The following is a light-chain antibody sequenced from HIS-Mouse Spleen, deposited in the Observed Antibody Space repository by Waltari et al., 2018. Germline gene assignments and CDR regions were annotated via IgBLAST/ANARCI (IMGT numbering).Light chain of an antibody. Sequence: SYELTQPPSVSVSPGQTARITCPGDALPKKYAYWYQQKSGQSSVLVIYEDSKRPSRVPERFSGSSSGTMATWTISGAQVEDEADYYCYSTDSSGNHRVFGGGTKLTVL. CDR1: ALPKKY. CDR3: YSTDSSGNHRV. V-gene: IGLV3-10*01. J-gene: IGLJ2*01. CDR2: EDS.